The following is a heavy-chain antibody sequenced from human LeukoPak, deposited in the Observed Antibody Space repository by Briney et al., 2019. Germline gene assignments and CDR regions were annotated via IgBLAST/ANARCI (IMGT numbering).Heavy chain of an antibody. V-gene: IGHV3-48*03. J-gene: IGHJ4*02. CDR2: ISSSGSTI. CDR3: ARGPTTSLGELSLQFDY. CDR1: GFTFSSYE. D-gene: IGHD3-16*02. Sequence: PGGSLRLSCAASGFTFSSYEMNWVRQAPGKGLEWVSYISSSGSTIYYADSVKGRFTISRDNAKNSLYLQMNSLRAEDTAVYYCARGPTTSLGELSLQFDYWGQGTLVTVSS.